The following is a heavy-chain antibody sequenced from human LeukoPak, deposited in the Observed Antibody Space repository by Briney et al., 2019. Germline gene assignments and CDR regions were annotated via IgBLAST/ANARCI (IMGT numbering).Heavy chain of an antibody. Sequence: PGGSLRLSCAASGFTFSSYAMSWVRQAPGKGLEWVSAIRNSGSDTYYPDSVRGRFTISRDNSKNTLSLQMNSLRAEDTAIYYCAKVVTSGTYYYFDFGGQGPLVTVPS. CDR2: IRNSGSDT. J-gene: IGHJ4*02. D-gene: IGHD1-26*01. V-gene: IGHV3-23*01. CDR3: AKVVTSGTYYYFDF. CDR1: GFTFSSYA.